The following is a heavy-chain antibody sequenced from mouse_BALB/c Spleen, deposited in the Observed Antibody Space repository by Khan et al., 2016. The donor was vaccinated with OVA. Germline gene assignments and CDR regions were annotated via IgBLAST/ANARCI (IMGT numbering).Heavy chain of an antibody. V-gene: IGHV1S81*02. Sequence: QVRLQQSGPELVKPGASVKLSCKASGYTFSSYYMHWVKQRPGQGLEWIGEINPNNGGTNFNEKFKSKATLTVDKSSSTAYMQLSSLTSEDSAVYYCTRSGYGSFDYWGQGTLVTVSA. CDR2: INPNNGGT. D-gene: IGHD2-2*01. CDR1: GYTFSSYY. CDR3: TRSGYGSFDY. J-gene: IGHJ3*01.